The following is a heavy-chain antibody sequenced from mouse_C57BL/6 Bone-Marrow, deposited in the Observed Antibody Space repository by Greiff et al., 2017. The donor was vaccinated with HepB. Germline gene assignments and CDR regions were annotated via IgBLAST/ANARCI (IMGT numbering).Heavy chain of an antibody. V-gene: IGHV1-26*01. J-gene: IGHJ1*03. CDR3: ARFHDYDGWYFDV. CDR2: INPNNGGT. Sequence: VKQSHGKSLEWIGDINPNNGGTSYNQKFKGKATLTVDKSSSTAYMELRSLTSEDSAVYYCARFHDYDGWYFDVWGTGTTVTVSS. D-gene: IGHD1-2*01.